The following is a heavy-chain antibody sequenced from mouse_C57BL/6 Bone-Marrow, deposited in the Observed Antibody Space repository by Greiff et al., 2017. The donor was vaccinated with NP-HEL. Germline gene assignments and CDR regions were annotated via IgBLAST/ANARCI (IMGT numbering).Heavy chain of an antibody. CDR1: GSTFTSYW. V-gene: IGHV1-50*01. J-gene: IGHJ1*03. Sequence: QVQLQQPGAALVKPGASVKLSCKASGSTFTSYWMQWVKPRPGQGLEWIGEIDPSDSSPNYNQKFTGKATLTVDTSSSTAYMQLSSLTSEDSAVYYCASGAGSSYRWYFDVWGTGTTVTVSS. CDR2: IDPSDSSP. CDR3: ASGAGSSYRWYFDV. D-gene: IGHD1-1*01.